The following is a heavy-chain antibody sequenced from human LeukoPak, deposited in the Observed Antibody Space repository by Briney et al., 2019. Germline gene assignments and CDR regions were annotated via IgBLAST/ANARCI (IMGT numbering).Heavy chain of an antibody. CDR2: INSDGYSI. Sequence: GGSLRLSCAASGFTFSGYWMHWVRQAPGKGLVWVSRINSDGYSITYADSVRGRFTISRDNAKNTLYLQMNSLIAEDTAVYFCTRAGYSSGFDSWGQGTLVTVSS. CDR1: GFTFSGYW. CDR3: TRAGYSSGFDS. J-gene: IGHJ5*01. V-gene: IGHV3-74*03. D-gene: IGHD6-19*01.